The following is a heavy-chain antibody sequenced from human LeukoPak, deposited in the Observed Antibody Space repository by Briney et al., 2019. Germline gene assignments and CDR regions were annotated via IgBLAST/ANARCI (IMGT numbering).Heavy chain of an antibody. V-gene: IGHV3-48*03. CDR1: GFTFSSYE. J-gene: IGHJ4*02. Sequence: GGSLRLSCAASGFTFSSYEMNWVRQAPGKGLEWVSYISSSGSTIYYADSVKGRFTISRDNAKNSLYLQVNSLRAEDTAVYYCARDHPPDGITFGGVIVITYFDYWGQGTLVTVSS. CDR3: ARDHPPDGITFGGVIVITYFDY. CDR2: ISSSGSTI. D-gene: IGHD3-16*02.